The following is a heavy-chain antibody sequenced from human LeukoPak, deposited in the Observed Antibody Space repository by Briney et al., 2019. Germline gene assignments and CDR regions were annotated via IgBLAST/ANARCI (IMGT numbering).Heavy chain of an antibody. D-gene: IGHD3-10*01. CDR1: GGSSSDYY. J-gene: IGHJ5*02. CDR2: IIQSGNT. Sequence: PSETLSLTCAVYGGSSSDYYWNWIRQPPGKGLEWIGEIIQSGNTNSNPSLKSRLTMSLDTSKNQFSLKLTSVTAADTAVYYCARAMDRGAIGRRSFDPWGRGTLVTVSS. CDR3: ARAMDRGAIGRRSFDP. V-gene: IGHV4-34*12.